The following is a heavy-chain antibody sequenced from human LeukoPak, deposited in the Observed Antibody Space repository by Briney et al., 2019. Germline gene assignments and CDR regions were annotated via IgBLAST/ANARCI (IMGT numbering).Heavy chain of an antibody. J-gene: IGHJ5*02. V-gene: IGHV1-46*01. CDR1: GYTFTSYY. CDR3: APQSYGESGT. CDR2: INPSGGST. D-gene: IGHD4-17*01. Sequence: GASVKVSCKASGYTFTSYYMHWVRQAPGQGLEWMGIINPSGGSTSSAQKFQGRVTMTRNTSISTAYMELSSLRSEDTAVYYCAPQSYGESGTWGQGTLVTVSS.